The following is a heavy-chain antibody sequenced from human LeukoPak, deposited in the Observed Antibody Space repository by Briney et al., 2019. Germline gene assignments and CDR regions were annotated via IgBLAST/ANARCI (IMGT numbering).Heavy chain of an antibody. Sequence: KASETLSLTCTVSGASISSYYWSWIRQPPGKGLEWIGYIYYSGSTNYNPALKSRVTISEDTSKNQISLKLSSVTAADTAVYYCARVRGYYDSSGYDYWGQGTLDTVSS. CDR3: ARVRGYYDSSGYDY. CDR1: GASISSYY. CDR2: IYYSGST. J-gene: IGHJ4*02. D-gene: IGHD3-22*01. V-gene: IGHV4-59*01.